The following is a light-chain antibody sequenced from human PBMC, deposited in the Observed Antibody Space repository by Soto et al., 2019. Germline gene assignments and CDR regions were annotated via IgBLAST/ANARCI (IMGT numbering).Light chain of an antibody. CDR2: LEGSGRY. Sequence: QSVLTQSSSASASLGSSVKLTCTLSSGHSTYIIAWHQQQPGKAPRYLMNLEGSGRYNRGSGVSDRFSGSSSGADRYLTISSLQFEDEADYYCETWDSNTRVFGGGTKVTVL. CDR1: SGHSTYI. CDR3: ETWDSNTRV. V-gene: IGLV4-60*02. J-gene: IGLJ3*02.